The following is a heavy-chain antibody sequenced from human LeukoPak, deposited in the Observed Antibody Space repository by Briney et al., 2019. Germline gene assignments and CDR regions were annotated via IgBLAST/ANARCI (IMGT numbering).Heavy chain of an antibody. Sequence: SETLSLTCTVSGGSISSYYWSWLRQPPGKGLEWIGYIYYSGSTNYNPSLKSRVTISVDTSKNQFSLKLSSVTAADTAVYYCARGHHTPGDYWGQGTLVTVSS. CDR2: IYYSGST. D-gene: IGHD2-2*02. J-gene: IGHJ4*02. CDR1: GGSISSYY. V-gene: IGHV4-59*01. CDR3: ARGHHTPGDY.